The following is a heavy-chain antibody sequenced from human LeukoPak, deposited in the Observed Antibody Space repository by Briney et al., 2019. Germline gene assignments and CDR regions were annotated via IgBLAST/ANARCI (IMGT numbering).Heavy chain of an antibody. Sequence: ASAKVSCKASGYTFTSYYMHWVRQAPGQGLEWMGIINPSGGSTSYAQKFQGRVTMTRDMSTSTVYMELSSLRPEDTAVYYCARGLIAAAGIAYWGQGTLVTVSS. V-gene: IGHV1-46*01. CDR2: INPSGGST. D-gene: IGHD6-13*01. J-gene: IGHJ4*02. CDR1: GYTFTSYY. CDR3: ARGLIAAAGIAY.